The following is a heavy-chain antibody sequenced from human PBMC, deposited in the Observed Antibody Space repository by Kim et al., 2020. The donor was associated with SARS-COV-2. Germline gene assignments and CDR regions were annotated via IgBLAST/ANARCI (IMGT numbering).Heavy chain of an antibody. D-gene: IGHD3-22*01. Sequence: SETLSLTCTVSGGSISSSSYYWGWIRQPPGKGLEWIGSIYYSGSTYYNPSLKSRVTISVDTSKNQFSLKLSSVTAADTAVYYCARVPGITMIVVGGWYF. CDR1: GGSISSSSYY. J-gene: IGHJ2*01. CDR2: IYYSGST. CDR3: ARVPGITMIVVGGWYF. V-gene: IGHV4-39*07.